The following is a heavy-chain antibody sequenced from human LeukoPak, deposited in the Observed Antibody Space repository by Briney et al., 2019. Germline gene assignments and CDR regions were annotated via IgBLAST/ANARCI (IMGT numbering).Heavy chain of an antibody. Sequence: PSETLSLTCTVSGGSISSSSYYWGWIRQPPGKGLEWIGSIYYSGSTYYNPSLKSRVTISVDTSKNQFSLKLSSVTAADTAVYYCARDTVRGVPNYWGQGTLVTVSS. J-gene: IGHJ4*02. V-gene: IGHV4-39*07. CDR2: IYYSGST. CDR3: ARDTVRGVPNY. CDR1: GGSISSSSYY. D-gene: IGHD3-10*01.